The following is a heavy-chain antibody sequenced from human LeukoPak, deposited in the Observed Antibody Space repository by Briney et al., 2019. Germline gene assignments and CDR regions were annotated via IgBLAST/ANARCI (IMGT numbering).Heavy chain of an antibody. CDR3: AVGVAAADLNY. CDR1: GFTSSDYY. Sequence: GGSLRLSCAASGFTSSDYYMSWIRQAPGKGLEWVSYISSSSSYTNYADSVKGRFTISRDNAKNSLYLQMNSLRAEDTAVYYCAVGVAAADLNYWGQGTLVTVSS. J-gene: IGHJ4*02. CDR2: ISSSSSYT. D-gene: IGHD6-13*01. V-gene: IGHV3-11*03.